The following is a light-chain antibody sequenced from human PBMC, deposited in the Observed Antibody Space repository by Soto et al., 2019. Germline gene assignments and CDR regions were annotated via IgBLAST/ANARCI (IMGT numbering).Light chain of an antibody. J-gene: IGKJ4*01. CDR3: QQANSFPLT. CDR2: GAS. Sequence: DIQMTQSPSSVSASVGDRVTITCRASQAITHWLAWYQQKPGKAPKLLIYGASSLQSGVPSRFSGSGSVTDFTLTISSLQPEDIATYYCQQANSFPLTFGGGTRVEIK. CDR1: QAITHW. V-gene: IGKV1-12*01.